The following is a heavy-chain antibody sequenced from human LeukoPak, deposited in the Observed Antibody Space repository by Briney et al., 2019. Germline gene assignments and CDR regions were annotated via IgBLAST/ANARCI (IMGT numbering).Heavy chain of an antibody. CDR2: INHSGST. CDR3: ARGRYYYGSGSYYNGGPNWFDP. D-gene: IGHD3-10*01. J-gene: IGHJ5*02. CDR1: GGSFSGYY. Sequence: SETLSLTCAVYGGSFSGYYWSWIRQPPGKGLEWIGEINHSGSTNYNPSFKSRVTISVDTSKNQFSLKLSSVTAADTAVYYCARGRYYYGSGSYYNGGPNWFDPWGQGTLVTVSS. V-gene: IGHV4-34*01.